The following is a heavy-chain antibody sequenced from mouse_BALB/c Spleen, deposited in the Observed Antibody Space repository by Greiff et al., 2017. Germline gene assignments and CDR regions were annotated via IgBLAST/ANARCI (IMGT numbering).Heavy chain of an antibody. CDR1: GFTFTDYY. Sequence: EVKLVESGGGLVQPGGSLRLSCATSGFTFTDYYMSWVRQPPGKALEWLGFIRNKANGYTTEYSASVKGRFTISRDNSQSILYLQMNTLRAEDSATYYCARDTSYYGSGFAYWGQGTLVTVSA. J-gene: IGHJ3*01. D-gene: IGHD1-1*01. CDR2: IRNKANGYTT. V-gene: IGHV7-3*02. CDR3: ARDTSYYGSGFAY.